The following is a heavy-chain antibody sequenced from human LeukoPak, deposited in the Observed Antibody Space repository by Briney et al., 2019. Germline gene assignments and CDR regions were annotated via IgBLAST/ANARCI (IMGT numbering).Heavy chain of an antibody. D-gene: IGHD5-18*01. Sequence: GGSLRLSCAASGFTFSDYYMSWIGQAPAKGLEWVSYISTSGNTIYYADSLKGRFTISRDNAENSLYLQMSSLRAEDAALYYCAKDSAAVTEMGYFDCWGQGTLVIVSS. J-gene: IGHJ4*02. V-gene: IGHV3-11*01. CDR2: ISTSGNTI. CDR1: GFTFSDYY. CDR3: AKDSAAVTEMGYFDC.